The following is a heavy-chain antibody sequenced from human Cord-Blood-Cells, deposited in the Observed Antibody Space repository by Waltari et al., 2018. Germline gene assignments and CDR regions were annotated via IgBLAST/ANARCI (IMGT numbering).Heavy chain of an antibody. J-gene: IGHJ2*01. CDR2: INHSGST. CDR1: GGSFSGSY. V-gene: IGHV4-34*01. CDR3: AREETIFGVVIIGGYFDL. Sequence: QVQLQQWGAGLLKPSETLSLTCAVYGGSFSGSYWSWIRQPPGKGLEWIGEINHSGSTNYNPSLKSRVTISVDTSKNQFSLKLSSVTAADTAVYYCAREETIFGVVIIGGYFDLWGRGTLVTVSS. D-gene: IGHD3-3*01.